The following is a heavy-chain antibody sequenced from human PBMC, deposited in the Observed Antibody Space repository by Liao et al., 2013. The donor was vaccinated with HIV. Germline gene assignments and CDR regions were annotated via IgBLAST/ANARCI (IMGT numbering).Heavy chain of an antibody. CDR2: IYYSGST. D-gene: IGHD4-11*01. CDR1: GGSISSYY. J-gene: IGHJ4*02. V-gene: IGHV4-59*12. CDR3: ARGRVQLLYPYFDN. Sequence: QVHLQESGPGLVKPSETLSLTCTVSGGSISSYYWSWIRQPPGKGLEWIGYIYYSGSTNYNPSLKSRVTISVDTSKNQFSLKLNTVTAADTAVYFCARGRVQLLYPYFDNWGPGILVAVSS.